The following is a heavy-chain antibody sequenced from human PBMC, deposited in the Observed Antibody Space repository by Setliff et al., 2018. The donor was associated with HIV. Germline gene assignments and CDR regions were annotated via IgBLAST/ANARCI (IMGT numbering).Heavy chain of an antibody. D-gene: IGHD2-2*01. Sequence: TLSLTCNVSTVSITTTSDSWAWIRQPPGKGLEWIGSISFSPGTGLEWIVGITYSETTSYNPTLNGRVSISVDTSKNRFSLGLRSVSAADTAVYYCVRHVGKFCSDASCYGVGWFDHWGQGALVTVSS. CDR3: VRHVGKFCSDASCYGVGWFDH. J-gene: IGHJ5*02. CDR2: FSPGTGLEWIVGITYSETT. V-gene: IGHV4-30-2*03. CDR1: TVSITTTSDS.